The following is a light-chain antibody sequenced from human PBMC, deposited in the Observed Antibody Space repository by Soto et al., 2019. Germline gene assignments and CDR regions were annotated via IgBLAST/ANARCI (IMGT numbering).Light chain of an antibody. CDR1: QSVSSY. CDR3: QQRSNWPPALT. CDR2: DAS. Sequence: DIVVTQSPATLSLSPGERATLSCRASQSVSSYLAWYQQKPGQAPRLLIYDASNRATGIPARFSGSGSGTDFTLTISSLEPEDFAVYYCQQRSNWPPALTFGGGTKVDIK. V-gene: IGKV3-11*01. J-gene: IGKJ4*01.